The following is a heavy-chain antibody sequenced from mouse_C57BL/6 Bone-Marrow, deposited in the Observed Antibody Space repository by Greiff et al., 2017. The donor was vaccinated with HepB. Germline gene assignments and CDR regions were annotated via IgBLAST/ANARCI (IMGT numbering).Heavy chain of an antibody. CDR1: GYSITSDY. V-gene: IGHV3-8*01. CDR3: ATSPYWDPYYFDY. D-gene: IGHD4-1*01. J-gene: IGHJ2*01. CDR2: ISYSGST. Sequence: EVQLKESGPGLAKPSQTLSLTCSVTGYSITSDYWNWIRKFPGNKLDYMGYISYSGSTYYNPSLKSRISITRDTSKNQYYLQLNSVTTEDTATYYCATSPYWDPYYFDYWGQGTTLTVSS.